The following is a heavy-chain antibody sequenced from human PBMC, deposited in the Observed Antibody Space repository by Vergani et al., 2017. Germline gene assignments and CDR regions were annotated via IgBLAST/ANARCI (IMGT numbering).Heavy chain of an antibody. D-gene: IGHD2-15*01. V-gene: IGHV3-43D*03. CDR2: ISWDGGST. Sequence: EVQLLESGGGLVQPGGSLRLSCAASGFTFDDYAMHWVRQAPGKGLEWVSLISWDGGSTYYADSVKGRFTISRDNSKNSLYLQMNSLRAEDTALYYCAKDNDCSGGSCYSSYGMDVWGQGTTVTVSS. J-gene: IGHJ6*02. CDR1: GFTFDDYA. CDR3: AKDNDCSGGSCYSSYGMDV.